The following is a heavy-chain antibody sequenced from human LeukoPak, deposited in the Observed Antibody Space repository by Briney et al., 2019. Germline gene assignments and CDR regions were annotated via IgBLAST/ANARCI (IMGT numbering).Heavy chain of an antibody. J-gene: IGHJ4*02. D-gene: IGHD6-25*01. V-gene: IGHV4-38-2*02. CDR1: GYSISSGYY. CDR3: TRDSGAAELDY. CDR2: IYHSGNT. Sequence: SETLSLTCSVSGYSISSGYYWGWIRQPPGKGLEWIGSIYHSGNTYYNPSLKSRVTISVDTSKNQFSLQLNSVTPEDTAVYYCTRDSGAAELDYWGQGTLVTVSS.